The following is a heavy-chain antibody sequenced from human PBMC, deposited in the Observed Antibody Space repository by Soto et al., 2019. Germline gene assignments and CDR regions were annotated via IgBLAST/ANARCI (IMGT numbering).Heavy chain of an antibody. Sequence: LSLTCSVSGGSISTVGHYWTWIRQPPGKGLEWIGSIYYSGSTYYNPSLKSRVTISVDTSKNQFSLKLSSVTAADTAVYYCARVGPGKLWFGNHWGQGTLVTVSS. V-gene: IGHV4-30-2*03. CDR2: IYYSGST. CDR3: ARVGPGKLWFGNH. CDR1: GGSISTVGHY. D-gene: IGHD3-10*01. J-gene: IGHJ5*02.